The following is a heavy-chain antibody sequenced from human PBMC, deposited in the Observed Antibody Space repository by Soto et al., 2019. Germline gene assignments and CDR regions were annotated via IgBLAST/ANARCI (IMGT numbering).Heavy chain of an antibody. D-gene: IGHD1-26*01. Sequence: GGSLRLSCAAPGFTLSSYEMNWVRQAPGKGLEWVSYISGSGRTIYYADSVKGRFTISRDNAKNSLYLQMNSLRAEDTAVYYCARSGTYEPLYYWGQGTLVTVSS. V-gene: IGHV3-48*03. CDR1: GFTLSSYE. CDR3: ARSGTYEPLYY. CDR2: ISGSGRTI. J-gene: IGHJ4*02.